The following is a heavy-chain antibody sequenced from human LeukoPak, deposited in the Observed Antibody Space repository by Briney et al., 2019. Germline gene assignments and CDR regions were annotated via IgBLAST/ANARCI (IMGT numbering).Heavy chain of an antibody. CDR3: ARGPFDY. V-gene: IGHV4-39*07. CDR2: IYYSGST. Sequence: SETLSLTCTVSGGSISSSSYYWGWIRQPPGKGLEWIGSIYYSGSTYYNPSLKSRVTISVDTSKNQFSLKLSSVTAADTAVYYCARGPFDYWGQGTLVTVSS. CDR1: GGSISSSSYY. J-gene: IGHJ4*02.